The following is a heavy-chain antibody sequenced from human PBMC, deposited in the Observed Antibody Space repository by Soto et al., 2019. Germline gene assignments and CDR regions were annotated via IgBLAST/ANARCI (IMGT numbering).Heavy chain of an antibody. CDR3: ASYSGSYYGFDY. V-gene: IGHV4-59*01. CDR2: IYYSGST. J-gene: IGHJ4*02. Sequence: SETLSLTYAVYCGSFSAYYWSWIRQPPGKGLEWIGYIYYSGSTNYPPSLTSRVTISVDTSKNQLSLKLSSVTAADTAVYYCASYSGSYYGFDYWGQGTLVTVSS. D-gene: IGHD1-26*01. CDR1: CGSFSAYY.